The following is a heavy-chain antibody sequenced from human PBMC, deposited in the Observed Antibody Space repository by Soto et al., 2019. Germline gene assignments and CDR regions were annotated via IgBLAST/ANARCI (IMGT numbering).Heavy chain of an antibody. J-gene: IGHJ4*01. CDR2: IGTAGDP. D-gene: IGHD6-19*01. V-gene: IGHV3-13*05. Sequence: PGGSLRLSCAASGFTFSRYDMHWVRQATGKGLEWVSAIGTAGDPYYPGSVKGRFTISRDNAKNSLQVQMNSLRAEDTAIYFCARVAYRNGWIFDYWGQGTLVTGSS. CDR3: ARVAYRNGWIFDY. CDR1: GFTFSRYD.